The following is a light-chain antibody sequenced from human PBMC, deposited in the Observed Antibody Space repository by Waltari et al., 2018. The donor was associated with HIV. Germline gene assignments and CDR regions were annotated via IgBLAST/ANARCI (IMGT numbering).Light chain of an antibody. J-gene: IGLJ1*01. Sequence: QSVLTQPPSVSGAPGQRVTISCTGSSSNIGAGYDVHWFQQLPGTAPRLLIYADDNRPSGVPDRFPGSKSGTSAALAITGLQAEDEAYYYCQSYDSSLGGSFVFGTGTKVTVL. CDR2: ADD. CDR1: SSNIGAGYD. CDR3: QSYDSSLGGSFV. V-gene: IGLV1-40*01.